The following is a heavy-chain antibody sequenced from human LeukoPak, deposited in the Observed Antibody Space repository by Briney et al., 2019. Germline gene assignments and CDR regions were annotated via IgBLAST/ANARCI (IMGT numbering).Heavy chain of an antibody. CDR3: ARTHRPYYYDSSGYYYV. V-gene: IGHV1-18*01. CDR1: GYTFTSYG. CDR2: ISAYNGNT. Sequence: ASVKVSCKASGYTFTSYGISWVRQAPGQGLEWMGWISAYNGNTNYAQKLQGRVTMTTDTSTSTAYMELRSLRSDDTAVYYCARTHRPYYYDSSGYYYVWGQGTLVTVSS. D-gene: IGHD3-22*01. J-gene: IGHJ4*02.